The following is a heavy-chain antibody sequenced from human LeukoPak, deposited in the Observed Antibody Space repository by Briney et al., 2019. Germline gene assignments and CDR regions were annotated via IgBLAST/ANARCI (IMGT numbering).Heavy chain of an antibody. CDR3: AKRLSYSSSWYYFDY. J-gene: IGHJ4*02. Sequence: GGSLRLSCAASGFTFNSYAMSWVRQAPGEGLEWVSTISGSGGSTYYADSVKGRFTISRDNSKNTLYLQMNSLRAEDAAVYYCAKRLSYSSSWYYFDYWGQGTLVTVSS. D-gene: IGHD6-13*01. V-gene: IGHV3-23*01. CDR2: ISGSGGST. CDR1: GFTFNSYA.